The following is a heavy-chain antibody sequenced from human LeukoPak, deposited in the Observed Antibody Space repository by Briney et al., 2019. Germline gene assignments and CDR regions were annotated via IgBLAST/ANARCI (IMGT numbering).Heavy chain of an antibody. V-gene: IGHV3-23*01. CDR2: ISNYVGST. Sequence: GGSLRLSCAPSGFTFRNCAMSWVRQAPGKGLEWVSTISNYVGSTYYADSVKGRFTISGDNSKSTLYPQMNSLRAEDTALYYCAKDFYDFWSGFDYWGQGTLVTVSS. CDR1: GFTFRNCA. J-gene: IGHJ4*02. D-gene: IGHD3-3*01. CDR3: AKDFYDFWSGFDY.